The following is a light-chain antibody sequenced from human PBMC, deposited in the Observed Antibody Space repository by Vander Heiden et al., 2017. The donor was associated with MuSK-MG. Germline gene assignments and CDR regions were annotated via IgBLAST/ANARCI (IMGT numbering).Light chain of an antibody. V-gene: IGLV1-40*01. J-gene: IGLJ2*01. CDR1: SSNIGAGYD. CDR2: GNS. CDR3: QSYDSSLSGSKV. Sequence: SVLTQPPSVSGAPGQRVPISCTGSSSNIGAGYDVHWYQQLPGTAPKLLIYGNSNRHSGVPDRVAGSKSGTSASMAITGLQAEDEADYYCQSYDSSLSGSKVFGGGTKLTVL.